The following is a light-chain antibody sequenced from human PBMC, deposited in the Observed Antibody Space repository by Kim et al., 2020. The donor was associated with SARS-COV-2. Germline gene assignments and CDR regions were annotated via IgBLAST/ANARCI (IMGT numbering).Light chain of an antibody. Sequence: SSELTQDPAVSVALGQTVTITCQGDSLRTYYASWYQQKPGQAPILVIYGKNNRPSGIPDRFSGSSSGNTASLTVTGAQAVDEADYYFNSRDKSGDHVVFG. CDR2: GKN. CDR1: SLRTYY. V-gene: IGLV3-19*01. CDR3: NSRDKSGDHVV. J-gene: IGLJ2*01.